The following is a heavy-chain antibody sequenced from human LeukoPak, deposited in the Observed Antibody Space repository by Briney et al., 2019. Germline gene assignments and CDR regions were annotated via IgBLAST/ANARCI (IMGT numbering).Heavy chain of an antibody. CDR1: GGSISNSY. CDR2: FHDSEST. V-gene: IGHV4-59*01. J-gene: IGHJ4*02. D-gene: IGHD1-26*01. Sequence: KSSETLSLTCTVSGGSISNSYWSWIRQPPGKGLEWIGFFHDSESTNYNPSLKSRVSISLDTSKNQGSLWLSSVTAADTAVYYCARGDASGRPGIGFDFWGQGTLVTVSS. CDR3: ARGDASGRPGIGFDF.